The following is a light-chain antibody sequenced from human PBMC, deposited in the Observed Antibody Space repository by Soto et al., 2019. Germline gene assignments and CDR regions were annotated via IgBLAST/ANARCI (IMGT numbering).Light chain of an antibody. Sequence: EMVMTQSPASLSVSPGERATLSCRASQSVSSNLAWYQQKPGQAPRLLIYRASTRATGIPARFSGSGSGTEFTLTISSLQSEDFAVYYCQQYNNWPLTFGQGTKVEIK. CDR3: QQYNNWPLT. J-gene: IGKJ1*01. CDR1: QSVSSN. V-gene: IGKV3-15*01. CDR2: RAS.